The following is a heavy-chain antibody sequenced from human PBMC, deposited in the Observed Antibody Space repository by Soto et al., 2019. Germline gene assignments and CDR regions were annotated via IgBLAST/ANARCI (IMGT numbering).Heavy chain of an antibody. V-gene: IGHV4-59*08. CDR3: TRVTTTPYYFDY. J-gene: IGHJ4*02. D-gene: IGHD1-1*01. CDR2: IYYSGST. CDR1: GGSISSYY. Sequence: SETLSLTCTVSGGSISSYYWSWIRQPPGKGLEWIGYIYYSGSTNYNPSLKSRVTISVDTSKNQFSLKLSSVTAADTAVYYCTRVTTTPYYFDYWGQGTRVTVSS.